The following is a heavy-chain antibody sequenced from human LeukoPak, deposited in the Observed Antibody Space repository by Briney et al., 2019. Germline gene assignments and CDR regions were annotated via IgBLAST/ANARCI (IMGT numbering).Heavy chain of an antibody. CDR3: AKGGWASGWSSLDY. D-gene: IGHD6-19*01. V-gene: IGHV3-30*18. CDR2: ISYDVGNE. CDR1: GLTFISYG. J-gene: IGHJ4*02. Sequence: SGGSLRLSCAASGLTFISYGMHWVREAPGKGLGWVAVISYDVGNEYYADSVKGRFTISRDNSKTTLYLQMNSLRDEDTAVYYCAKGGWASGWSSLDYWGQGTLVTVSS.